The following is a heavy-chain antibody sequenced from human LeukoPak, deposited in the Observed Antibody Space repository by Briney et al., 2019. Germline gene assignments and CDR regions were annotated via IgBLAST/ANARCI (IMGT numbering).Heavy chain of an antibody. CDR3: AKSQWELPDAPEYFQH. J-gene: IGHJ1*01. V-gene: IGHV3-23*01. CDR2: ISGSGGST. Sequence: QSGGSLRLSCAASGFTFSSYAMSWVRQAPGKGLEWVSAISGSGGSTYYADSVKGRFTISRDNSKNTLYLQMNSLRAEDTAVYYCAKSQWELPDAPEYFQHWGQGTLVTVSS. CDR1: GFTFSSYA. D-gene: IGHD1-26*01.